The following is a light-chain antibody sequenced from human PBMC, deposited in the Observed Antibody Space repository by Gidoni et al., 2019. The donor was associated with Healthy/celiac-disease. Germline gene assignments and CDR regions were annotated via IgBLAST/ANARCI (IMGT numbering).Light chain of an antibody. CDR3: SSYTSSSTWM. Sequence: QSALTQPAFVSGSPGQSITISCTGTSSDVGGYNYVSWYQQHPGKAPKLMIYEVSNRPSGVPDRFSGSKSGNTASLTISGLQAEDEADYYCSSYTSSSTWMFGGGTKLTVL. V-gene: IGLV2-14*01. CDR2: EVS. J-gene: IGLJ3*02. CDR1: SSDVGGYNY.